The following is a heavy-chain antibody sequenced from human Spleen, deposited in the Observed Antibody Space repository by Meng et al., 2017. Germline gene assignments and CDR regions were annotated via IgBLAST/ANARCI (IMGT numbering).Heavy chain of an antibody. V-gene: IGHV1-2*02. J-gene: IGHJ4*02. CDR3: ARDEDISAAGKLFGDY. CDR1: GYTFTGYY. D-gene: IGHD6-13*01. CDR2: INPKSGGT. Sequence: ASVKVSCKASGYTFTGYYMHWVRQAPGQGHEWMGWINPKSGGTKYAQKFQGRVTMTRDTSISTAYMDLSRLRSDDTAMYYCARDEDISAAGKLFGDYWGQGTLVTVYS.